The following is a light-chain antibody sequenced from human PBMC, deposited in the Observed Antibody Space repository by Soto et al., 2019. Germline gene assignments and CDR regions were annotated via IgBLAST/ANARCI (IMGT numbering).Light chain of an antibody. J-gene: IGKJ4*01. CDR3: QQYNNWPQLS. Sequence: EIVMTQSPATLSVSPGERATLSCRASQSVSSNLAWYQQKPGQAPRLLIYGASTRATGIPARFSGSGSGTEFTLTISSLQSEAFAVYYCQQYNNWPQLSFGGGTKVAIK. CDR2: GAS. CDR1: QSVSSN. V-gene: IGKV3-15*01.